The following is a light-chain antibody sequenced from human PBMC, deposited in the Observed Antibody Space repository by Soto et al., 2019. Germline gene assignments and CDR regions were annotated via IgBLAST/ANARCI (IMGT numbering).Light chain of an antibody. CDR1: QSLLHGNGYNY. CDR3: MQALQTPLYT. V-gene: IGKV2-28*01. J-gene: IGKJ2*01. CDR2: LGS. Sequence: DIVMTQSPLSLPVTPGEPASISCRSSQSLLHGNGYNYLDWYLQKPGQPPQLLIYLGSNRASGVPDRFSGSGSGTDFTLKISRVEAEDVWIYFCMQALQTPLYTFGQGTKLEIK.